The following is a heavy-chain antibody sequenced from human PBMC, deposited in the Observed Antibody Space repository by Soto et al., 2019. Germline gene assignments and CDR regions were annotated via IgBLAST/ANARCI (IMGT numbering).Heavy chain of an antibody. CDR2: ISYDGREK. J-gene: IGHJ4*02. CDR3: ARDPLAVTGSFVDY. D-gene: IGHD6-19*01. CDR1: GFTFSTYA. Sequence: HPGGSLRLSCAASGFTFSTYALHWVRQAPGKGLEWLSVISYDGREKYYADSVKGRFTISRDSSKNTVYLQMNSLRAEDTAVYYCARDPLAVTGSFVDYWGQGTLVTVSS. V-gene: IGHV3-30-3*01.